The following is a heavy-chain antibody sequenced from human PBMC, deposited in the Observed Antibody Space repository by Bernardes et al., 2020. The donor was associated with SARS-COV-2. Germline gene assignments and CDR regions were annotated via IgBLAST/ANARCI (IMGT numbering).Heavy chain of an antibody. Sequence: GGSLRLSCAASGFTVSSTYMSWVRQAPGKGLEWVSVIYSGGSTYYADSVKGRFTISRDNSKNTLYLQMNSLRAEDTAVYYCARPSVRVAGTFRNYYYGMEGWGKRGTVNVSA. J-gene: IGHJ6*01. CDR3: ARPSVRVAGTFRNYYYGMEG. D-gene: IGHD6-19*01. V-gene: IGHV3-53*01. CDR2: IYSGGST. CDR1: GFTVSSTY.